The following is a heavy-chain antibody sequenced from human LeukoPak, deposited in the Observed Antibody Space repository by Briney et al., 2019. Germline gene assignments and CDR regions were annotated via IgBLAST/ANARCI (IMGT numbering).Heavy chain of an antibody. D-gene: IGHD1-26*01. V-gene: IGHV3-48*01. CDR1: GFTFSSYT. Sequence: GGSLRLSCAASGFTFSSYTMNWVRQPPGKGLEWVSNIGTSSTTIYYADSVKGRFTISRDNAKNSLYLQMNSLRAEDTAVYYCARGVGAVVRGFDYWGQGTLATVSS. CDR2: IGTSSTTI. J-gene: IGHJ4*02. CDR3: ARGVGAVVRGFDY.